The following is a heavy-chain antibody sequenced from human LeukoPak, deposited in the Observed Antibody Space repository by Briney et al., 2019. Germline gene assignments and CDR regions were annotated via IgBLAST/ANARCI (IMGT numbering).Heavy chain of an antibody. CDR2: IYTSGST. CDR1: GGSISSYY. Sequence: PSETLSLTCTVSGGSISSYYWSWIRQPAGKGLEWIGRIYTSGSTNYNPSLKSRVTMSVDTSKNQFSLKLSSVTAADTAVYYCAGELGYDYVLSDAFDIWGQGTMVTVSS. CDR3: AGELGYDYVLSDAFDI. D-gene: IGHD3-16*01. V-gene: IGHV4-4*07. J-gene: IGHJ3*02.